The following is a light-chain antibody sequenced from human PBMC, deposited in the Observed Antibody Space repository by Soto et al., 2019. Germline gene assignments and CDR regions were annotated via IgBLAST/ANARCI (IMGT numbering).Light chain of an antibody. Sequence: DIQMTQSPSTLSASVGDRVTITCRASQSISSWLAWYQQKPGKAPKLLIYKASSLESGVPSRFSGSGYGTEFTFTISSLQPDDFATYYCQQYNSQLTFGQGTKV. CDR2: KAS. CDR1: QSISSW. CDR3: QQYNSQLT. J-gene: IGKJ1*01. V-gene: IGKV1-5*03.